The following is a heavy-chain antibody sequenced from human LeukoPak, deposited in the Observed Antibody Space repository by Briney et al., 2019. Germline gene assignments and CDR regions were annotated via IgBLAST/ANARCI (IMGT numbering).Heavy chain of an antibody. CDR3: AREAYRIGVGGFDP. V-gene: IGHV3-20*04. D-gene: IGHD3-16*01. CDR2: IDWKGRPT. CDR1: GFSFDDYD. J-gene: IGHJ5*02. Sequence: GGSLKLSCAASGFSFDDYDMAWLRQAPGKGLEWVSDIDWKGRPTSYADSVKGRFTISRDNAKKSLYLQMDSLRAEDTALYYCAREAYRIGVGGFDPWGQGTLVIVSS.